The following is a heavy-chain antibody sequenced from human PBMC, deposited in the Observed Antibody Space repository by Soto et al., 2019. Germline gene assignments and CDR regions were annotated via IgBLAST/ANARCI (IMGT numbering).Heavy chain of an antibody. CDR3: AKDFLNYVYFWGSYRYIRSSYYYGMDV. V-gene: IGHV3-30*18. J-gene: IGHJ6*04. Sequence: GGSLRLSCAASGFTFSSYGMHWVRQAPGKGLEWVAVISYDGSNKYYADSVKGRFTISRDNSKNTLYLQMNSLRAEDTAVYYCAKDFLNYVYFWGSYRYIRSSYYYGMDVWGKGTTVTVPS. CDR2: ISYDGSNK. CDR1: GFTFSSYG. D-gene: IGHD3-16*02.